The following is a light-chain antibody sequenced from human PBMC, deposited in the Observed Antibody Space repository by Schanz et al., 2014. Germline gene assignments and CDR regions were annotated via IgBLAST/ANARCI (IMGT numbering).Light chain of an antibody. Sequence: EIVLTQSPATLSLSPGERATLSCRASQSISIYLAWYQQKPGQAPRLLIYDASTRATGIPDRFSGSGSGTDFTLTISRLEPDDFAVYYCQHYVGSPPLTFGGGTKVEIK. CDR1: QSISIY. CDR3: QHYVGSPPLT. CDR2: DAS. J-gene: IGKJ4*01. V-gene: IGKV3-20*01.